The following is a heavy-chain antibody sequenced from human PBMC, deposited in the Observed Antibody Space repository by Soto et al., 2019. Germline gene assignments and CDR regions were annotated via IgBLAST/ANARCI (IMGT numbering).Heavy chain of an antibody. Sequence: GASVKVSCKASGYTFTGYYMHWVRQAPGQGLEWMGWINPNSGGTNYAQKFQGRVTMTRDTSISTAYMELSRLRSDDTAVYYCARFGPYYDFWSGTPVSGMDVWGQGTTGTAAS. CDR3: ARFGPYYDFWSGTPVSGMDV. CDR2: INPNSGGT. D-gene: IGHD3-3*01. V-gene: IGHV1-2*02. J-gene: IGHJ6*02. CDR1: GYTFTGYY.